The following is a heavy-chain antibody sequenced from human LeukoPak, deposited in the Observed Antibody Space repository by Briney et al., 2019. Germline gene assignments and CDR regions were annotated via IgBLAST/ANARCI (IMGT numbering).Heavy chain of an antibody. CDR2: ISSSGSTI. D-gene: IGHD1-1*01. V-gene: IGHV3-48*03. Sequence: GGSLRLSCAASGFTFSSYEMNWVRQAPGKGLEWVSYISSSGSTIYYADSVKGRFTISRDNAKNSLYLQMNSLRAEDAAVYYCATLVNYWSFDYWGQGTLVTVSS. CDR3: ATLVNYWSFDY. CDR1: GFTFSSYE. J-gene: IGHJ4*02.